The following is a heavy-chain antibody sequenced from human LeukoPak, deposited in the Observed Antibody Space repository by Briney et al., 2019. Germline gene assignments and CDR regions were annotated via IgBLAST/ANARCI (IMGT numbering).Heavy chain of an antibody. CDR2: IYYSGST. J-gene: IGHJ4*02. Sequence: SETLSLTCTVSGGSISSYYWSWIRQPPGKGLEWIGYIYYSGSTNYNPSLKSRVTISVGTSKNQFSLKLSSVTAADTAVYYCARADRYSYGLWGQGTLVTVSS. D-gene: IGHD5-18*01. CDR1: GGSISSYY. CDR3: ARADRYSYGL. V-gene: IGHV4-59*01.